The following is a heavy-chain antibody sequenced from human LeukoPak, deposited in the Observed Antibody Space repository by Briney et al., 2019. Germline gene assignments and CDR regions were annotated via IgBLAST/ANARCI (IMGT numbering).Heavy chain of an antibody. CDR1: GGSISSGGYY. D-gene: IGHD3-16*02. CDR2: IYYSGST. Sequence: PSETLSLTCTVSGGSISSGGYYWSWIRQPPGKGLEWIGSIYYSGSTYYNPSLKSRVTISVDTSKNQFSLKLSSVTAADTAVYYCARDTVPLGELSLWGQGTLVTVSS. CDR3: ARDTVPLGELSL. J-gene: IGHJ4*02. V-gene: IGHV4-39*07.